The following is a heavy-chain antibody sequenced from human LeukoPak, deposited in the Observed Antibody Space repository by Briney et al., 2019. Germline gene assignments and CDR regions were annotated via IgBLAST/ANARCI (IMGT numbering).Heavy chain of an antibody. D-gene: IGHD3-3*01. Sequence: PSETLSLTCTVSGGSISSSSYYWGWIRQPPGKGLEWIGSINYSGSTYYNPSLKSRVTISVDTSKNQFSLKLSSVTAADTAVYYCAKALGKPYSFWSGYSNYYYYYMDVWGKGTTVTVSS. CDR2: INYSGST. J-gene: IGHJ6*03. CDR1: GGSISSSSYY. V-gene: IGHV4-39*07. CDR3: AKALGKPYSFWSGYSNYYYYYMDV.